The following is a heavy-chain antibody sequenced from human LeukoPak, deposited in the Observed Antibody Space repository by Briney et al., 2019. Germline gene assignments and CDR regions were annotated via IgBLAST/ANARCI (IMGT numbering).Heavy chain of an antibody. Sequence: GGSLRLSCAASGFTFSSYSMNWVRQAPGKGLEWVSYISSSSSTIYYADSVKGRFTISRDNAKNSLYLQMNSLRAEDTAVYYCARVLVHDYGDQIDCWGQGTLVTVSS. CDR3: ARVLVHDYGDQIDC. D-gene: IGHD4-17*01. CDR1: GFTFSSYS. V-gene: IGHV3-48*01. J-gene: IGHJ4*02. CDR2: ISSSSSTI.